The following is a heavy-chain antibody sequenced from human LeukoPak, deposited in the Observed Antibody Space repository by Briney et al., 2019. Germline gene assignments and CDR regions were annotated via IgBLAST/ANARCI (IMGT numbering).Heavy chain of an antibody. CDR1: GGSISSYY. CDR2: IYYSGST. Sequence: SETLSLTCTVSGGSISSYYWSWIRQPSGKGLEWIGYIYYSGSTNYNPSLKSRVTISVDTSKNQFSLKLSSVTAADTAVYYCARARLQLLTYFDYWGQGTLVTVSS. CDR3: ARARLQLLTYFDY. V-gene: IGHV4-59*01. J-gene: IGHJ4*02. D-gene: IGHD2-2*01.